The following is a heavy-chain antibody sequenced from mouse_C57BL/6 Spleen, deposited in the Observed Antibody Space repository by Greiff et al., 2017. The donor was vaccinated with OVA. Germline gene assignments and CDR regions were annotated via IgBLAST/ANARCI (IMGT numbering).Heavy chain of an antibody. CDR1: GYSITSGYD. CDR3: ARDGPGGAMDY. CDR2: ISYSGST. Sequence: EVQLQESGPGMVKPSQSLSLTCTVTGYSITSGYDWHWIRHFPGNKLEWMGYISYSGSTNYTPSLKSRISITHDTSKNHFFLKLNSVTAEDTATYYCARDGPGGAMDYWGQGTSVTVSS. V-gene: IGHV3-1*01. J-gene: IGHJ4*01.